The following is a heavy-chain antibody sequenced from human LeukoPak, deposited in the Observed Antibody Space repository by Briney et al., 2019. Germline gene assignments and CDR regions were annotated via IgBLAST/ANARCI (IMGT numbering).Heavy chain of an antibody. CDR1: GGSFSGYY. J-gene: IGHJ6*02. Sequence: SETLSLTCAVYGGSFSGYYWSWIRQPPGKGLEWIGEINHSGSTNYNPSLKSRVTISVDTSKNQFSLKLSSVTAADTAVYYCARGGDFWSGYLSQYYYGMDVWGQGTTVTVSS. D-gene: IGHD3-3*01. CDR3: ARGGDFWSGYLSQYYYGMDV. V-gene: IGHV4-34*01. CDR2: INHSGST.